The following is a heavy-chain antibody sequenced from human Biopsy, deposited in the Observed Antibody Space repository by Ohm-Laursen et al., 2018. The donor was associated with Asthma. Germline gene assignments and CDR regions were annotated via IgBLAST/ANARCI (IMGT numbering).Heavy chain of an antibody. D-gene: IGHD4-17*01. CDR1: GFTFSSYS. Sequence: SLRLSCSASGFTFSSYSMNWVRQAPGKGLEWVSYISSSSSTIYYADSVKGRFTISRDNAKNSLYLQMDSLRDEDTAVYYCARPRWGPYGYWGQGTLVTVSS. J-gene: IGHJ4*02. CDR3: ARPRWGPYGY. CDR2: ISSSSSTI. V-gene: IGHV3-48*02.